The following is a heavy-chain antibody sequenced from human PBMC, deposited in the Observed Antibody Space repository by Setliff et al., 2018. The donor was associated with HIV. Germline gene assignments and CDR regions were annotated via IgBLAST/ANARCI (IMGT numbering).Heavy chain of an antibody. CDR2: INWNSRIT. D-gene: IGHD6-13*01. Sequence: GGSLRLSCAASGFKFDVYGMSWVRQVPGKGLEWVSEINWNSRITAYADSLKGRFTISGDNAKNSLFLQMNSLRAEDTAVYFCARVRARYSSSWSFDYWGQGTPVTVSS. V-gene: IGHV3-20*04. CDR3: ARVRARYSSSWSFDY. J-gene: IGHJ4*02. CDR1: GFKFDVYG.